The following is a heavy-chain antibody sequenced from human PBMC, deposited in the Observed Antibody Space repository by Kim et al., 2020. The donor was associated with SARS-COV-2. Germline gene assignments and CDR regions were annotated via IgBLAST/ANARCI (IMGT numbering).Heavy chain of an antibody. J-gene: IGHJ5*02. D-gene: IGHD6-13*01. V-gene: IGHV3-23*01. CDR3: AKTLYSSSWYSDSGAWFDP. CDR2: ISGSGGST. CDR1: GFTFSSYA. Sequence: GGSLRLSCAASGFTFSSYAMSWVRQAPGKGLEWVSAISGSGGSTYYADSVKGRFTISRDNSKNTLYLQMNSLRAEDTAVYYCAKTLYSSSWYSDSGAWFDPGAREPWSPSPQ.